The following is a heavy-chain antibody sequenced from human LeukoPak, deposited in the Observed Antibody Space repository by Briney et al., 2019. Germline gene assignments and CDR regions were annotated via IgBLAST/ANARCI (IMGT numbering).Heavy chain of an antibody. Sequence: ASVKVSCKASGYTFTSYGISWVRQAPGQGLEWMGWISAYNGNTNYAQKLQGRVTMTTDTSTSTAYMELRSLRSDDTAVYYCARDRTGVHYPALTGTTAGDYWGQGTWSPSPQ. CDR3: ARDRTGVHYPALTGTTAGDY. V-gene: IGHV1-18*01. CDR2: ISAYNGNT. J-gene: IGHJ4*02. CDR1: GYTFTSYG. D-gene: IGHD1-7*01.